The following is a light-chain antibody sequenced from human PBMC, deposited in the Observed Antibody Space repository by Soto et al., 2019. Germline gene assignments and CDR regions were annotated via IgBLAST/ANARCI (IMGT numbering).Light chain of an antibody. CDR2: GNS. CDR3: QSYDSSLSGWV. J-gene: IGLJ3*02. V-gene: IGLV1-40*01. CDR1: SSNIGAGYD. Sequence: QSVLTQPPSVSGAPGQRVTISCTGCSSNIGAGYDIHWYQQLPGTAPKLLIYGNSNRPSGVPDRFSGAKSGTSASLAITGLQAEDEADYYCQSYDSSLSGWVFCGGTELTVL.